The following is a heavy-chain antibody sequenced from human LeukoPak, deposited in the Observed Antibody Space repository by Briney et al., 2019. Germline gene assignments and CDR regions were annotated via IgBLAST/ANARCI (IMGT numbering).Heavy chain of an antibody. D-gene: IGHD1-26*01. CDR2: IKSDGGSA. CDR3: ARDPVGGRPDY. Sequence: PGGSLRLSCAASGFTFSTHWMHWVRQAPGKGLVWVSRIKSDGGSASYADSVKDRFTISRDNAKNTLYLQMNSLRVEDTAVYYCARDPVGGRPDYWGQGTLVTVSS. V-gene: IGHV3-74*01. CDR1: GFTFSTHW. J-gene: IGHJ4*02.